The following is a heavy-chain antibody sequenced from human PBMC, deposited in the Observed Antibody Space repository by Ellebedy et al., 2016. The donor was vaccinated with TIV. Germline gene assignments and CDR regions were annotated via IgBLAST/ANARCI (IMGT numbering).Heavy chain of an antibody. V-gene: IGHV3-15*07. CDR3: TTSSGWYKVFDY. Sequence: GESLKISCAASGFTFSNVWMNWVRQAPGKGLEWVGRIKSKTDGGTTDYAAPVKGRFTISRDDSKNTLYLQMNSLKTEDTAVYYCTTSSGWYKVFDYWGQGTLVTVSS. D-gene: IGHD6-19*01. CDR2: IKSKTDGGTT. CDR1: GFTFSNVW. J-gene: IGHJ4*02.